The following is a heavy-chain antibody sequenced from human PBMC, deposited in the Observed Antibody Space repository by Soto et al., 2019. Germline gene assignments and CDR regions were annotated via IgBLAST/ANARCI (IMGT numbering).Heavy chain of an antibody. CDR1: GFTFDDYA. CDR2: ISWNSGSI. V-gene: IGHV3-9*01. CDR3: AKDFYDYGDYSFDY. Sequence: PGGSLRLACAASGFTFDDYAMHWVRQAPGKGLEWVSGISWNSGSIGYADYVKGRFTISRDNAKNSLYLQMNSLRAEDTALYYCAKDFYDYGDYSFDYWGQGTLVTVSS. J-gene: IGHJ4*02. D-gene: IGHD4-17*01.